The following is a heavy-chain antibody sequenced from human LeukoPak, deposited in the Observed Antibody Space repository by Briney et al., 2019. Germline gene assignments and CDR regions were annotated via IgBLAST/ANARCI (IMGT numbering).Heavy chain of an antibody. J-gene: IGHJ4*02. CDR3: AKDLQTIAARTSFDY. D-gene: IGHD6-6*01. Sequence: GGSLRLSCAASGFTFSSYGMHWVRQAPGKGLEWVAVISYDGSNKYYADSVKGRFTISRDNSKNTLYLQMNSLRAEDAAVYYCAKDLQTIAARTSFDYWGREPWSPSPQ. CDR1: GFTFSSYG. V-gene: IGHV3-30*18. CDR2: ISYDGSNK.